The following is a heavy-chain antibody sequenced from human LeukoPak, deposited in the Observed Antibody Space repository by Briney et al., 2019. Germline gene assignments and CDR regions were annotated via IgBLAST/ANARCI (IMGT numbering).Heavy chain of an antibody. Sequence: SETLYFTCGVSGGCIITTIWWSWVRPPPAKGLEWIGEVHLNGATNYNPSLESRVSMSIDKSKNQLSLKLSSVTAADTATYYCTRESGAFSPFGFWGQGTLVTVSS. V-gene: IGHV4-4*02. J-gene: IGHJ4*02. CDR1: GGCIITTIW. CDR2: VHLNGAT. CDR3: TRESGAFSPFGF. D-gene: IGHD1-26*01.